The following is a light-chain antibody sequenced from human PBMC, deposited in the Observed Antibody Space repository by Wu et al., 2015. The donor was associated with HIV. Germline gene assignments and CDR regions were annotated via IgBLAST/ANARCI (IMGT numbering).Light chain of an antibody. V-gene: IGKV3-15*01. CDR2: GAF. CDR3: QHYYNWPPWT. CDR1: ENISRN. J-gene: IGKJ1*01. Sequence: ETVMTQSPATVSVSPGGRATLSCRASENISRNLAWYQHKPGQAPRLLIYGAFTRAIGVPATFSSSGSGTEFTLTISSMQSEDFAVYYCQHYYNWPPWTFGQGTKVDIK.